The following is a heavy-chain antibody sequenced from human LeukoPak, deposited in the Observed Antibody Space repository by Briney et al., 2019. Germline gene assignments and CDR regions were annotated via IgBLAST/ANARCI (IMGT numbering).Heavy chain of an antibody. CDR2: INQDGSEK. CDR3: ARDGVRDGLYFDR. CDR1: GFTFSSYS. D-gene: IGHD5-24*01. V-gene: IGHV3-7*01. Sequence: GGSLRLSCAVSGFTFSSYSMNWVRQAPGKGLEWVASINQDGSEKYYLDSVKGRFTISRDNAKNSLYLQMNSLRDEDTAVYSCARDGVRDGLYFDRWGQGTLVTVSS. J-gene: IGHJ4*02.